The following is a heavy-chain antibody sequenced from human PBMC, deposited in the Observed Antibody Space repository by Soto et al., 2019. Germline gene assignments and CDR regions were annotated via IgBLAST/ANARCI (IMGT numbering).Heavy chain of an antibody. J-gene: IGHJ3*02. D-gene: IGHD3-9*01. Sequence: QDQLVQSGGEVKKPGASVKVSCKTSGYTFTSHGISWVRQAPGQGLEWMGWISTYNGKTDYAQKFQGRITMTADTRTSTAYMEVRSLRSDDTALYYCARLLTEGVTYREDAFDIWGQGTKVTVSS. CDR3: ARLLTEGVTYREDAFDI. CDR1: GYTFTSHG. V-gene: IGHV1-18*01. CDR2: ISTYNGKT.